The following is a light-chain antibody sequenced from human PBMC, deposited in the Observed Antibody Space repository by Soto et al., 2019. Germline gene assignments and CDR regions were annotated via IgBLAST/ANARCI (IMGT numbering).Light chain of an antibody. CDR1: QSISIH. V-gene: IGKV3-15*01. CDR3: QQYDSWPSWT. J-gene: IGKJ1*01. Sequence: EIVMTQSPATLSVSPGERATLSCRASQSISIHLPWYQQQPGQGPRLLIYGASTRDTGTPARFSGSGSGTEFTLTISSLQSEDFAVYYCQQYDSWPSWTFGQGTKVEIK. CDR2: GAS.